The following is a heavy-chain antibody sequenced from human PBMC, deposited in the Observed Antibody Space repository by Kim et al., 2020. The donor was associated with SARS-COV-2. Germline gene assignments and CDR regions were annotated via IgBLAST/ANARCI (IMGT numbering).Heavy chain of an antibody. CDR3: SAQEGGISGYYYGIAV. V-gene: IGHV3-73*01. CDR1: GLSFSGST. CDR2: IRSKANSYAT. Sequence: GGYLRLTCAGSGLSFSGSTMHWVRQASGKGLEWVGRIRSKANSYATEYAASVKGRFTISRDDSKNTAYLQMNSQKTEDTAVYYGSAQEGGISGYYYGIAVWGERTTVTVSS. D-gene: IGHD3-10*01. J-gene: IGHJ6*02.